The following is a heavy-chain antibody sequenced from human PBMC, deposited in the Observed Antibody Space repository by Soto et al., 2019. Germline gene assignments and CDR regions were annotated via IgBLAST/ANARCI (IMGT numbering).Heavy chain of an antibody. V-gene: IGHV3-30*18. J-gene: IGHJ4*02. CDR2: ISYDGSNK. Sequence: GGSLRLSCAASGFTFSSYGMHWVRQAPGKGLEWVAVISYDGSNKYYADSVKGRFTISRDNSKNTLYLQMNSLRAEDTAVYYCAKDGPWSDSSGYYNEPPFDYWGQGTLVTVSS. CDR3: AKDGPWSDSSGYYNEPPFDY. D-gene: IGHD3-22*01. CDR1: GFTFSSYG.